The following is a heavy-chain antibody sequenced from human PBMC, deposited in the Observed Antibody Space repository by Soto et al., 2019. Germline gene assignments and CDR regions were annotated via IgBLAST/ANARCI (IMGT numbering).Heavy chain of an antibody. CDR2: ISYDGSNK. V-gene: IGHV3-30-3*01. D-gene: IGHD2-15*01. CDR3: GTEPSQPLLQDIDY. Sequence: QVQLVESGGGVVQPGRSLRLSCAASGFTFSSYAMHWVRQAPGKGLEWVAVISYDGSNKYYADSVKGRFTISRDNSKNTLYLQMNSLRAEDTAVYYCGTEPSQPLLQDIDYWGQGTLVTVSS. CDR1: GFTFSSYA. J-gene: IGHJ4*02.